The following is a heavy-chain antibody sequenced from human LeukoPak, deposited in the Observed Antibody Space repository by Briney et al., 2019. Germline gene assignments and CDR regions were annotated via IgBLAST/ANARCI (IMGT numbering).Heavy chain of an antibody. D-gene: IGHD4-17*01. CDR1: GFTFSSYS. CDR2: ISSSSSYI. CDR3: ARGLRAETYDAFDI. Sequence: GGSLRLSCAASGFTFSSYSMNWVRQAPGKGLEWVSSISSSSSYIYYADSVKGRFTISRDNAKNSLYLQMNSLGAEDTAVYYCARGLRAETYDAFDIWGQGTMVTVSS. J-gene: IGHJ3*02. V-gene: IGHV3-21*01.